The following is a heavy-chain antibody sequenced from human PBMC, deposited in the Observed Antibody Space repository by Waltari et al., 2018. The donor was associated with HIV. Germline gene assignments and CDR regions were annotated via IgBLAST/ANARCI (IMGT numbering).Heavy chain of an antibody. V-gene: IGHV3-49*03. D-gene: IGHD4-4*01. J-gene: IGHJ4*02. CDR1: GFSFGDFV. Sequence: EVQLVEFWGGLVQPGRSLRLSCTGFGFSFGDFVISWFRQAPGKGLEWVGLIRSRTYGGATEYAASGKGRFTISRDDLKSVAYLQMNSLKTEDTAVYYCTRSSKLDYWGQGTLVTVSS. CDR2: IRSRTYGGAT. CDR3: TRSSKLDY.